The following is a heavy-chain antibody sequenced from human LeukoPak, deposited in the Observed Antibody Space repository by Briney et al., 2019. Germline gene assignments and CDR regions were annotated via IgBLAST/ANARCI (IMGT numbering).Heavy chain of an antibody. CDR3: ARDTLAGYYYDSSGYPTYDAFDI. CDR1: GVSISSSNW. V-gene: IGHV4-4*02. D-gene: IGHD3-22*01. Sequence: TSGTLSLTCAVSGVSISSSNWWSWVRQPPGKGLEWIGEIYHSGSTNYNPSLKSRVTISVDKSKNQFSLKLSSVTAADTAVYYCARDTLAGYYYDSSGYPTYDAFDIWGQGTMVTVSS. CDR2: IYHSGST. J-gene: IGHJ3*02.